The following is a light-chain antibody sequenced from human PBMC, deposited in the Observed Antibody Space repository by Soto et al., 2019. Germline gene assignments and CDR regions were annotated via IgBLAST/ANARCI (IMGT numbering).Light chain of an antibody. CDR2: DAS. CDR1: QGIGSS. Sequence: ATQLTQSPSSLSASVGDRVTITCRASQGIGSSLAWYQQKPGKAPKLLIYDASYLQTGVPSRFSGGGSETDFSLTVSSLQPEDFATYYCQQYRSYPVTFGPGTKVDIK. J-gene: IGKJ3*01. CDR3: QQYRSYPVT. V-gene: IGKV1-13*02.